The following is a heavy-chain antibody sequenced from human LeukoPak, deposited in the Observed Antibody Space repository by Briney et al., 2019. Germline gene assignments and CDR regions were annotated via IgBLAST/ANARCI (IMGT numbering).Heavy chain of an antibody. V-gene: IGHV1-2*02. J-gene: IGHJ4*02. CDR3: ARPYYYGSGSYLGY. D-gene: IGHD3-10*01. CDR1: GYTFTGYY. Sequence: ASVKVSCKASGYTFTGYYMHWVRQAPGQGLEWMGWINPNSGGTNYAQKFQGRVTMTTDTSTSTAYMELRSLRSDDTAVYYCARPYYYGSGSYLGYWGQGTLVTVSS. CDR2: INPNSGGT.